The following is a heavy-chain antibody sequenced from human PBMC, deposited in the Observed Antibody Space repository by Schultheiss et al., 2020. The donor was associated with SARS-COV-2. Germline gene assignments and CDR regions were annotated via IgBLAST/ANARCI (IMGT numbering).Heavy chain of an antibody. D-gene: IGHD2-15*01. Sequence: SETLSLTCAAYGGSISRYYWSWIRQPPGRGLEWIGHIYHSGTTNYSPSLKSRVTISVDTSKNQFSLKLSSVTAADTAVYYCARDSGYCSGGSCYLYYYGMDVWGQGTTVTVSS. CDR3: ARDSGYCSGGSCYLYYYGMDV. CDR1: GGSISRYY. CDR2: IYHSGTT. V-gene: IGHV4-59*12. J-gene: IGHJ6*02.